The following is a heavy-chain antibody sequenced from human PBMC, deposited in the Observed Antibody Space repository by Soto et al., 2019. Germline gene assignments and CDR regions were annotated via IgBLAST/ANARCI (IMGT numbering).Heavy chain of an antibody. CDR3: ARGEVIIDRSDSYPYYLDY. CDR2: ISAYNGKT. J-gene: IGHJ4*02. D-gene: IGHD3-22*01. CDR1: GYSFSNYA. Sequence: QVQLVQSGGEVKKPGASVKVSCKSSGYSFSNYAISWVRQAPGQGLEWMGWISAYNGKTNYAQKIQGRVTMTTDTSTSTAYMELRSLRSDDTAVYYCARGEVIIDRSDSYPYYLDYWGQGNLVTVSS. V-gene: IGHV1-18*01.